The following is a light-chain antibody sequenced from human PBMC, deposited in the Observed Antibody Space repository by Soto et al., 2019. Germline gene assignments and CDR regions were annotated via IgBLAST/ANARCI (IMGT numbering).Light chain of an antibody. J-gene: IGKJ4*01. V-gene: IGKV3-11*01. Sequence: EIVLIQSPATLSLSPGERATLSCRASQSVSSSLAWYQQNPGQAPRLLIFDASNRATGIPVRFSGSGSGTDLTLTISSLEPEDFTVYYCQQHRNWPLTFGGGTRVEIK. CDR1: QSVSSS. CDR3: QQHRNWPLT. CDR2: DAS.